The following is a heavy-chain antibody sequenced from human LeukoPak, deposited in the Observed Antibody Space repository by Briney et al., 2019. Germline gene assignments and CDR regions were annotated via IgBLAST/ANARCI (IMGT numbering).Heavy chain of an antibody. D-gene: IGHD1-7*01. CDR2: ITSHYGNS. Sequence: GASVKVSCKASGYTFTSYGFSWVRHAPGQGLEWMGWITSHYGNSNYAQKLPGRVPLTADTYTAADYMELRSLRSDDTADYFCARAKDWKYASDYGGQGTLVSVSS. CDR3: ARAKDWKYASDY. J-gene: IGHJ4*02. CDR1: GYTFTSYG. V-gene: IGHV1-18*01.